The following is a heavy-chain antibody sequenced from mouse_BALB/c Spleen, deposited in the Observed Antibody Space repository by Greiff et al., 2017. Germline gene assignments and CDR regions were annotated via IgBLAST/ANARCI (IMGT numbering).Heavy chain of an antibody. Sequence: VQLQQSGTVLVRPGASVKMSCKASGYTFTSYWMHWVNQRPGPGLEGIGAIYPGNSDTSYNQKFKGKAKLTAVTSTSTAYMQLSSLTNEDSAVYYYTRMRGNYAWFAYWGQGTLVTVSA. V-gene: IGHV1-5*01. D-gene: IGHD2-1*01. CDR1: GYTFTSYW. CDR3: TRMRGNYAWFAY. J-gene: IGHJ3*01. CDR2: IYPGNSDT.